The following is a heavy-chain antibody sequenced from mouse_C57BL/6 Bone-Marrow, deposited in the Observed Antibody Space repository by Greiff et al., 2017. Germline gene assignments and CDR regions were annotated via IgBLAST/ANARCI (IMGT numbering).Heavy chain of an antibody. Sequence: QVQLQQPGAELVKPGASVKMSCKASGYTFTSYWITWVKQRPGQGLEWIGDIYPTSGRTNYNEKFKSKAILTVDTSSNTAYMQLSSLTSEDSAVFYCARPGPLGRSFDYWGQGTTLTVSS. CDR1: GYTFTSYW. D-gene: IGHD4-1*01. J-gene: IGHJ2*01. CDR3: ARPGPLGRSFDY. V-gene: IGHV1-55*01. CDR2: IYPTSGRT.